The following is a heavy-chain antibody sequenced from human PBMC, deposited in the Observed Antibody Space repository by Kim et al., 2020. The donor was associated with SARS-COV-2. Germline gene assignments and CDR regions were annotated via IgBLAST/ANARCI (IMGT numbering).Heavy chain of an antibody. D-gene: IGHD2-2*01. CDR3: AKGYCSSTSKGYYFDY. Sequence: KVQGRVTITADESTSTAYMELSSLGSEDTAVYYCAKGYCSSTSKGYYFDYWGQGTLVTVSS. J-gene: IGHJ4*02. V-gene: IGHV1-69*01.